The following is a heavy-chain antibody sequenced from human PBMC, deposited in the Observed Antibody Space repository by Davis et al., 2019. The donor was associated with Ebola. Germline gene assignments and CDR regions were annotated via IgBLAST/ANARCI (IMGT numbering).Heavy chain of an antibody. CDR1: GFTFSSYS. CDR2: ISGSGGST. V-gene: IGHV3-23*01. CDR3: AKDPRRVAVAGNYFDY. Sequence: GGSLRLSCAASGFTFSSYSMNWVRQAPGKGLEWVSAISGSGGSTYYADSVKGRFTISRDNSKNTLYLQMNSLRAEDTAVYYCAKDPRRVAVAGNYFDYWGQGTLVTVSS. D-gene: IGHD6-19*01. J-gene: IGHJ4*02.